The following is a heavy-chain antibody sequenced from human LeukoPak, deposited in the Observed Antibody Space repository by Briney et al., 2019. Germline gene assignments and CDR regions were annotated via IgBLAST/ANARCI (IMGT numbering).Heavy chain of an antibody. J-gene: IGHJ4*02. CDR3: ARSPHSSPIVVD. V-gene: IGHV3-21*01. CDR1: GFTFSSYS. CDR2: ISSSSSYI. D-gene: IGHD2-15*01. Sequence: KAGGSLRLSCAASGFTFSSYSMNWVRQAPGKGLEWVSSISSSSSYIYYADSVKGRFTISRDNAKNSLYLQMNSLRAEDTAVYYCARSPHSSPIVVDWGQGTLVTVSS.